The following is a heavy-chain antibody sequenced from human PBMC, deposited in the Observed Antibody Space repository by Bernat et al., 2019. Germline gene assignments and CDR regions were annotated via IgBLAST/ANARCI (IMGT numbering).Heavy chain of an antibody. D-gene: IGHD5-18*01. CDR2: ISYDGSNK. CDR1: GFTFSSYA. V-gene: IGHV3-30-3*01. CDR3: ARTMGNVDTAMGTVSVGRSYGMDV. J-gene: IGHJ6*02. Sequence: QVQLVESGGGVVQPGRSLRLSCAASGFTFSSYAMPWVRQAPGKGLEWVAVISYDGSNKYYADSVKGRFTISRDNSKNTLYLQMNSLRAEDTAVYYCARTMGNVDTAMGTVSVGRSYGMDVWGQGTTVTVSS.